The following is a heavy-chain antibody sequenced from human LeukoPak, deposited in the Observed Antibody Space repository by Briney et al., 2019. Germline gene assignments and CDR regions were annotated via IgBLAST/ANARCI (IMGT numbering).Heavy chain of an antibody. V-gene: IGHV3-21*01. CDR3: ARDHRQSYCSSTSCYPDY. Sequence: PGRSLRLSCAASGFTFSSYSMNWVRQAPGKGLEWVSSISSSSSYIYYADSVKGRFTISRDNAKNSLYLQMNSLRAEDTAVYYCARDHRQSYCSSTSCYPDYWGQGTLVTVSS. D-gene: IGHD2-2*01. CDR1: GFTFSSYS. CDR2: ISSSSSYI. J-gene: IGHJ4*02.